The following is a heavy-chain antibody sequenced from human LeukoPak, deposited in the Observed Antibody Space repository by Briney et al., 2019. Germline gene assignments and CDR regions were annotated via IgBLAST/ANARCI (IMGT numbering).Heavy chain of an antibody. CDR3: ARAQVGAPTDL. D-gene: IGHD1-26*01. CDR1: GFPFSSYA. Sequence: GGSLRLSCAASGFPFSSYAMYWVRQAPGKGLVWVARIHGDGDNISYADSVRGRFTTSRDNAKDTLYLHMNSLIPEDTAVYYCARAQVGAPTDLWGQGTLVTVSS. V-gene: IGHV3-74*01. J-gene: IGHJ5*02. CDR2: IHGDGDNI.